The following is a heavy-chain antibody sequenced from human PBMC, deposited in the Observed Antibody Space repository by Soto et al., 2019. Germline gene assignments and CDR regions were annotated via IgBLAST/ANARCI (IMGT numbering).Heavy chain of an antibody. J-gene: IGHJ5*02. Sequence: SETLSLTCAVYGGSFSGYYWSWIRQPPGKGLEWIGEINHSGSTNYNPSLKSRVTISVDTSKNQFSLKLSSVTAADTAVYYCARRDDYIWGSYRTYWFDPWGQGTLVTVSS. V-gene: IGHV4-34*01. CDR3: ARRDDYIWGSYRTYWFDP. CDR2: INHSGST. CDR1: GGSFSGYY. D-gene: IGHD3-16*02.